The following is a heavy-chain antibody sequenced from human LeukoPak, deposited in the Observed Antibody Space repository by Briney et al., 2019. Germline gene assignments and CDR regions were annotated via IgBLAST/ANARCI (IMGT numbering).Heavy chain of an antibody. Sequence: LETLSLTCTVSGGSISSYYWSWIRQPPGKGLEWIGRIYTSGSTNYNPSLKSRVTMSVDTSKNQFSLKLSSVTAADTAVYYCARDWDEERYFDYWGQGTLVTVSS. CDR3: ARDWDEERYFDY. CDR2: IYTSGST. V-gene: IGHV4-4*07. D-gene: IGHD1-26*01. J-gene: IGHJ4*02. CDR1: GGSISSYY.